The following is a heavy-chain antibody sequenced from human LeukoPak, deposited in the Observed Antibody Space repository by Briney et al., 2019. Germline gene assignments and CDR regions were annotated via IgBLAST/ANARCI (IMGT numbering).Heavy chain of an antibody. CDR2: ISYDGSNK. J-gene: IGHJ4*02. D-gene: IGHD6-19*01. CDR3: VYSSGWVN. V-gene: IGHV3-30*03. CDR1: GFTFSSYG. Sequence: PGGSLRLSCAASGFTFSSYGMHWVRQAPAKGLEWVAVISYDGSNKYYADSVKGRFTISRDNSKNTLYLQMNSLRAEDTAVYYCVYSSGWVNWGQGTLVTVSS.